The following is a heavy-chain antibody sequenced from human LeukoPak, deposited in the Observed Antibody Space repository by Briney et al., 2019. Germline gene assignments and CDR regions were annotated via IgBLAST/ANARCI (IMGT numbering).Heavy chain of an antibody. D-gene: IGHD6-13*01. CDR1: GGTFSSYA. J-gene: IGHJ4*02. V-gene: IGHV1-69*13. CDR3: LIAAAGTNRRTNDY. Sequence: GASVKVSCKASGGTFSSYAISWVRQAPGQGLEWMGGIIPIFGTANYAQKFQGRVTITADESTSTAYMELSSLRSEDTAVYYCLIAAAGTNRRTNDYWGQGTLVTVSS. CDR2: IIPIFGTA.